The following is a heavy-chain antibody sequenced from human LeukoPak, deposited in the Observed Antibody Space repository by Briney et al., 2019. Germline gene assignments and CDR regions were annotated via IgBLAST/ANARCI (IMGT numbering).Heavy chain of an antibody. V-gene: IGHV1-69*13. D-gene: IGHD2-15*01. CDR3: AKGRNVVVVVGTRNWFDP. J-gene: IGHJ5*02. Sequence: SVKVSCKASGGTFSSYAISWVRQAPGQGLEWMGGIIPIFGTANYAQKFQGRVTITADESTSTAYMELSSLRSEDTAVYYCAKGRNVVVVVGTRNWFDPWGQGTQVTVSS. CDR2: IIPIFGTA. CDR1: GGTFSSYA.